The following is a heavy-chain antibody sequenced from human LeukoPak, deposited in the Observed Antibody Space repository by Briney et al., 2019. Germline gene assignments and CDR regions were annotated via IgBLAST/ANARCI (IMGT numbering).Heavy chain of an antibody. CDR1: GFTFSSYW. Sequence: GGSLRLSCAASGFTFSSYWMSWVRQAPGKGLEGVANIKQDGSEKYYVDSVKGRFTISRDNAKNSLYLQMNSLRAEDTAVYYCAREGRDYYDSSGSVGDWFDPWGQGTLVTVSS. CDR2: IKQDGSEK. J-gene: IGHJ5*02. D-gene: IGHD3-22*01. V-gene: IGHV3-7*01. CDR3: AREGRDYYDSSGSVGDWFDP.